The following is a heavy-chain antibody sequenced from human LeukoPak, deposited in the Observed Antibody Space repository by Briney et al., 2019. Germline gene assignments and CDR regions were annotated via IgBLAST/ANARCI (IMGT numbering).Heavy chain of an antibody. Sequence: PSETLSLTCAVYGGSFSGYYWSWIRQSPGKGLEWIGEINDSGTTNYNPSLKSRVTISEDTSKNQFSLKLNSVTAADMAVYYCARIYGDYIVYWGQGTRVTVSP. CDR2: INDSGTT. CDR1: GGSFSGYY. CDR3: ARIYGDYIVY. J-gene: IGHJ4*02. V-gene: IGHV4-34*01. D-gene: IGHD4-17*01.